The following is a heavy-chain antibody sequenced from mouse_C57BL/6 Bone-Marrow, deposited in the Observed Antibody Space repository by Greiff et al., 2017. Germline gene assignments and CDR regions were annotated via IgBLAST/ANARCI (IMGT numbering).Heavy chain of an antibody. CDR3: AREEAMDY. CDR2: INPGSGGT. J-gene: IGHJ4*01. Sequence: QVQLQQSGAELVRPGTSVKVSCKASGYAFTNYLIEWVKQRPGQGLEWIGVINPGSGGTNYNEKFKGKATLTADKSSSTAYMQLSSLPSEDSAVYFCAREEAMDYWGQGTSVTVSS. CDR1: GYAFTNYL. V-gene: IGHV1-54*01.